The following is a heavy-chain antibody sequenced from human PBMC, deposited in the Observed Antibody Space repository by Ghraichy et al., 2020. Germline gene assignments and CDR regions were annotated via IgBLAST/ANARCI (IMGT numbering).Heavy chain of an antibody. V-gene: IGHV3-53*01. J-gene: IGHJ3*02. CDR2: IYSGGTT. D-gene: IGHD2-21*01. CDR1: GFDVSINR. Sequence: GESLNISCVGSGFDVSINRMSWVRQAPGKGLEWVSAIYSGGTTDYADSVKGRFTFSRDNSKKTVYLQMNSLRVDDTAVYYCARDLWAFDIWGQGTLVTVSS. CDR3: ARDLWAFDI.